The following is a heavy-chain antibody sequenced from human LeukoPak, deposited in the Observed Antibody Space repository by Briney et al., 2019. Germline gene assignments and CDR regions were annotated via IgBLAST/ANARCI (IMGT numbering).Heavy chain of an antibody. V-gene: IGHV3-20*04. CDR2: INWNGGST. CDR3: ARGGTVADY. Sequence: PGGSLRLSCAASGFSFDDYGMSWVRQAPGKGLEWVSGINWNGGSTAYADSVKGRFTISRDNSKNTLYLQMNSLRAEDTAVYYCARGGTVADYWGQGTLVTVSS. J-gene: IGHJ4*02. D-gene: IGHD2-15*01. CDR1: GFSFDDYG.